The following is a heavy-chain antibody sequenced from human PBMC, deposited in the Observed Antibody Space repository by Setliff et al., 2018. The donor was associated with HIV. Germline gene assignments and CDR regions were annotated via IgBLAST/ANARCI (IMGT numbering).Heavy chain of an antibody. J-gene: IGHJ4*02. CDR3: ARGTYGSGSYLDY. V-gene: IGHV4-31*03. D-gene: IGHD3-10*01. Sequence: PSETLSLTCTVSGGSFSSGGYYWSWIRQHPGKGLEWIGYIYSSGSTYYNPSLKSRVSISVDTSKNQFSLKLSSVTAADTAVYFCARGTYGSGSYLDYWGQGTLVTVSS. CDR1: GGSFSSGGYY. CDR2: IYSSGST.